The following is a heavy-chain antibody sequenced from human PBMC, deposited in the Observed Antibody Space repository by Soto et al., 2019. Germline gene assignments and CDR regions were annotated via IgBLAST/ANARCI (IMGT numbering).Heavy chain of an antibody. CDR3: ARDPPRFVAAAGIRDYGMDV. V-gene: IGHV1-3*01. Sequence: ASVKVSCKASGYTFTSYAMHWVRQAPGQRLEWMGWINAGNGNTKYSQKFQGRVTITRDTSASTAYMELSSLRSEDTAVYYCARDPPRFVAAAGIRDYGMDVWGQGTTVTVSS. D-gene: IGHD6-13*01. CDR2: INAGNGNT. J-gene: IGHJ6*02. CDR1: GYTFTSYA.